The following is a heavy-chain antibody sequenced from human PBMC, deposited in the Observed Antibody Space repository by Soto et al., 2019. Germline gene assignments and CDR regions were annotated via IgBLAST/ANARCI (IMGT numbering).Heavy chain of an antibody. V-gene: IGHV4-39*01. CDR1: GGSLSSTTYY. CDR3: ARGSLVSYYYGMDV. Sequence: SETLSLTCTVSGGSLSSTTYYWGWIRQPPGKGLEWIGSMYYSGSTFYNPSLKSRLTISVDTSKNQFSLNLSSVTAADTAVYYCARGSLVSYYYGMDVWGQGTTVTVSS. D-gene: IGHD1-26*01. J-gene: IGHJ6*02. CDR2: MYYSGST.